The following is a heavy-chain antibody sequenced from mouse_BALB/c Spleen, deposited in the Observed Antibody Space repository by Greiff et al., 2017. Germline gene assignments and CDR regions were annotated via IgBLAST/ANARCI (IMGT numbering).Heavy chain of an antibody. CDR2: ISSGGSYT. J-gene: IGHJ3*01. D-gene: IGHD2-13*01. Sequence: DVHLVESGGGLVKPGGSLKLSCAASGFTFSSYAMSWVRQSPEKRLEWVAEISSGGSYTYYPDTVTGRYTISRDNAKNTQYLEMSSLRSEDTAMYDCARQEGDGERVCGFAYWGQGTLVTVSA. V-gene: IGHV5-9-4*01. CDR1: GFTFSSYA. CDR3: ARQEGDGERVCGFAY.